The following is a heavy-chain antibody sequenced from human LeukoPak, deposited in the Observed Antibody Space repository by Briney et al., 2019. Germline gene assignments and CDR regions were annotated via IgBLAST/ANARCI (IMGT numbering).Heavy chain of an antibody. J-gene: IGHJ4*02. D-gene: IGHD6-13*01. CDR3: AKVRIRQLVLAFDY. CDR1: GFTFSSYA. CDR2: ISGSGGST. V-gene: IGHV3-23*01. Sequence: GGSLRLSCAASGFTFSSYAMGWVRQAPGKGLEWVSAISGSGGSTYYADSVKGRFTISRDNSKNTLYLQMNSLRAEDTAVYYCAKVRIRQLVLAFDYWGQGTLVTVSS.